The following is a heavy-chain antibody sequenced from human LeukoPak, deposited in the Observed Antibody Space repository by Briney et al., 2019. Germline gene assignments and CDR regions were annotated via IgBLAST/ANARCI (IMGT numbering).Heavy chain of an antibody. CDR2: IFHAGST. Sequence: SGTLSLTCDVSGGSLTNNNWWNWVRQPPGKGLEWIGAIFHAGSTYYTPSLKSRVTISVDTSKNQFSLKLSSVTAADTAVYYCARVAHAFDIWGQGTMVTVSS. CDR3: ARVAHAFDI. J-gene: IGHJ3*02. CDR1: GGSLTNNNW. V-gene: IGHV4-4*02.